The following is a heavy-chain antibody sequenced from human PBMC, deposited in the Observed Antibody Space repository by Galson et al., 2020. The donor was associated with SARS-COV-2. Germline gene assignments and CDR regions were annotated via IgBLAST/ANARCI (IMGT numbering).Heavy chain of an antibody. Sequence: GGSLRLSCAASGFTFSSYAMHWVRQAPGKGLEWVAVISYDGSNKYYADSVKGRFTISRDNSKNTLYLQMNSLRAEDTAVYYCARVGYSGYDYMDYWGQGTRVTVSS. CDR3: ARVGYSGYDYMDY. CDR1: GFTFSSYA. V-gene: IGHV3-30-3*01. J-gene: IGHJ4*02. D-gene: IGHD5-12*01. CDR2: ISYDGSNK.